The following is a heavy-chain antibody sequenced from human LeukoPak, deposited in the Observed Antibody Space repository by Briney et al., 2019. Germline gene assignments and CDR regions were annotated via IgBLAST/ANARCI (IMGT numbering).Heavy chain of an antibody. CDR2: IYTSGST. V-gene: IGHV4-61*02. D-gene: IGHD3-22*01. Sequence: SQTLSLTCTVSGGSISSDNYYWSWIRQPTGKGLEWIGRIYTSGSTNYNPTLRSRVTISADTSKNQLSLKLSSVTAADTAVYYCARESDLSHYDRTDYWGQGTLVTVSS. CDR3: ARESDLSHYDRTDY. CDR1: GGSISSDNYY. J-gene: IGHJ4*02.